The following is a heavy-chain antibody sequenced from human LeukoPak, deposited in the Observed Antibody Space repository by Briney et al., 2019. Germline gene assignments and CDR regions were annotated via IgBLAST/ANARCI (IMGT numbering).Heavy chain of an antibody. J-gene: IGHJ6*02. D-gene: IGHD3-9*01. CDR3: ARVNILTGYPYYYGMDV. V-gene: IGHV1-2*02. CDR2: INPNSGGT. CDR1: GYTFTCYY. Sequence: ASVKVSCKASGYTFTCYYMHWVRQAPGQGLEWMGCINPNSGGTNYAQKFQGRVTMTRDTSISTAYMELSRLRSDDTAVYYCARVNILTGYPYYYGMDVWGQGTTVTVSS.